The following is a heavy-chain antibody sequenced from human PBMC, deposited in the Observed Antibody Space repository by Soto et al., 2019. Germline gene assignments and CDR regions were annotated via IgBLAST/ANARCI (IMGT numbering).Heavy chain of an antibody. J-gene: IGHJ6*02. CDR1: RYTFTGYY. CDR2: INPNSGGT. V-gene: IGHV1-2*02. CDR3: ARANPVGYCSSTSCSLKYYYYGMDV. D-gene: IGHD2-2*01. Sequence: ASVKVSCKASRYTFTGYYMHWVRQAPGQGLEWMGWINPNSGGTNYAQKFQDRVTMTRDTSISTAYMELSRLRSDDKAVYYCARANPVGYCSSTSCSLKYYYYGMDVWGQGTTVTVYS.